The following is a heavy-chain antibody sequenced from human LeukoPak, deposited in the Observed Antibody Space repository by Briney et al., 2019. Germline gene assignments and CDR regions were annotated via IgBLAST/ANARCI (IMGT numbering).Heavy chain of an antibody. CDR1: GGSFSCYY. V-gene: IGHV4-34*01. Sequence: PSETLPLTCAVYGGSFSCYYWSWIRQPPGKGLEWIGEINHSGSTNYNPSLKSRVTISVDTSKNQFSLKLSSVTAADTAVYYCARVGTRPISRWGQGTLVTVPS. CDR2: INHSGST. J-gene: IGHJ4*02. D-gene: IGHD3-10*01. CDR3: ARVGTRPISR.